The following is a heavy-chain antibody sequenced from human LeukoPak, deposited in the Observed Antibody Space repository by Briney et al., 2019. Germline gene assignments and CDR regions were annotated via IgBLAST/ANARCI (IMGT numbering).Heavy chain of an antibody. CDR1: GYTFTNHA. J-gene: IGHJ4*02. CDR3: ARAIWTSTVTTYYLDY. D-gene: IGHD4-17*01. V-gene: IGHV1-3*01. CDR2: INAGNGKT. Sequence: ASVKVSCKASGYTFTNHAIQWVRQAPGQRLEWMGWINAGNGKTKYSHNFQGRVTISRDASATTAYMEVSSLTSEDTAVYYCARAIWTSTVTTYYLDYWGQGTLVTVSS.